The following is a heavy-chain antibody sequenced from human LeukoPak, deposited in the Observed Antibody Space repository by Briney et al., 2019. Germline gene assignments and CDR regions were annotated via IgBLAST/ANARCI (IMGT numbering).Heavy chain of an antibody. CDR3: ARSHYDSSGYSLGAFDI. J-gene: IGHJ3*02. CDR1: GYTFTSYG. CDR2: ISAYNGNT. V-gene: IGHV1-18*01. D-gene: IGHD3-22*01. Sequence: ASVKVSCKASGYTFTSYGISWVRQAPGQGLEWMGWISAYNGNTNYAQKLQGRVTMTTDTSTSTAYMELRSLRSEDTAVYYCARSHYDSSGYSLGAFDIWGQGTMVTVSS.